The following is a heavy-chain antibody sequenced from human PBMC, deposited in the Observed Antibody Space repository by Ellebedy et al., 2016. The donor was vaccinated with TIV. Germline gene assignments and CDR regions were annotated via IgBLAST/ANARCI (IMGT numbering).Heavy chain of an antibody. V-gene: IGHV1-2*02. CDR2: INPNSGGT. J-gene: IGHJ4*02. Sequence: AASVKVSCKASGYTFTGYYMHWVRQAPGQGLEWMGWINPNSGGTNYAQKFQGRVTMTRDTSISTAYMELSRLRSDDTAVYYCARGIWAAAGTRAAYYYDSSGYYYWGQGTLVTVSS. CDR3: ARGIWAAAGTRAAYYYDSSGYYY. D-gene: IGHD3-22*01. CDR1: GYTFTGYY.